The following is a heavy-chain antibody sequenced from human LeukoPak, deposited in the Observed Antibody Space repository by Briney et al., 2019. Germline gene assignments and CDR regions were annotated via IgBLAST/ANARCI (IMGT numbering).Heavy chain of an antibody. V-gene: IGHV3-7*01. CDR1: GFIFSTYW. CDR3: AREIPGQQVALDY. CDR2: IKKDGSEK. Sequence: PGGSLRLSCAASGFIFSTYWMSWVRQAPGKGLEWVANIKKDGSEKYYADSVKGQFTISRDNAKNLLYLHMNTLRAEDTAVYHCAREIPGQQVALDYWGQGTLVTVSS. J-gene: IGHJ4*02. D-gene: IGHD6-13*01.